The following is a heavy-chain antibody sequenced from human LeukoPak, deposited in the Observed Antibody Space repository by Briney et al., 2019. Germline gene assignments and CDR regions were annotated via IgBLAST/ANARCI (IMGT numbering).Heavy chain of an antibody. J-gene: IGHJ5*02. CDR1: GYTFNGYY. Sequence: GASVTLFCNASGYTFNGYYMHWVRQAPGQGLEWMGWINPNSGGTNYAQKFQGRVAMTRDTSISTAYMQLSRLRSDDTAVYYCARDLPRYCSGGSCNNWFDPWGQGTLVTVSS. CDR3: ARDLPRYCSGGSCNNWFDP. V-gene: IGHV1-2*02. D-gene: IGHD2-15*01. CDR2: INPNSGGT.